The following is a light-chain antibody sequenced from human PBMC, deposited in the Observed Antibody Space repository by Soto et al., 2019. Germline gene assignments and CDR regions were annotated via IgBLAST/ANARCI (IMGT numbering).Light chain of an antibody. V-gene: IGLV2-14*03. CDR2: EVS. CDR3: SSYTSSSTRV. J-gene: IGLJ1*01. CDR1: SSDVGAYDY. Sequence: QSALTQPASVSGSPGESITISCTGTSSDVGAYDYVSWYQQHPDKDPKLIIYEVSHRPSGVSNRFSGSKSVNTATLTISGLQAEDEADYYCSSYTSSSTRVFGTGTKLTVL.